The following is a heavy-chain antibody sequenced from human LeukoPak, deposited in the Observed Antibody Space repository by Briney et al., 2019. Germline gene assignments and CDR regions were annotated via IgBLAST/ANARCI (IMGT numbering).Heavy chain of an antibody. CDR1: GGSISSSSYY. V-gene: IGHV4-39*07. D-gene: IGHD2-2*02. CDR3: ARLLIAYQLLYSWFDP. CDR2: IYYSGST. J-gene: IGHJ5*02. Sequence: PSETLSLTCTVSGGSISSSSYYWGWIRQPPGKGLEWIGSIYYSGSTNYNPSLKSRVTISVDTSKNQFSLKLSSVTAADTAVYYCARLLIAYQLLYSWFDPWGQGTLVTVSS.